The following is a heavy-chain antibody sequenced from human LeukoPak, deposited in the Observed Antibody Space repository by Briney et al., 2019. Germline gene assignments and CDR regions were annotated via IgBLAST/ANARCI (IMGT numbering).Heavy chain of an antibody. D-gene: IGHD7-27*01. V-gene: IGHV4-59*12. J-gene: IGHJ4*02. CDR1: GGSISSYY. CDR3: ARVGPGVLDY. CDR2: IYYIGSI. Sequence: SETLSLTCAVSGGSISSYYWSWIRQPPGKGLEWIGYIYYIGSINHNPSLKSRVTISVDTSKNQFSLKLSSVPAADTAVYYCARVGPGVLDYWGKGALSPSPQ.